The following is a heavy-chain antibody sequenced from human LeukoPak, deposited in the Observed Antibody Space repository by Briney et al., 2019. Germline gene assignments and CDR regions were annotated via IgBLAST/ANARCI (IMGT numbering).Heavy chain of an antibody. Sequence: GGSLRLSCAASGFTFSSYAMHWVRQAPGKGLEWVAVISYDGSNKYYADSVKGRFTISRDNAKNSLYLQMNSLRAEDTAVYYCARVEDYDILTGYDYWGQGTLVTVSS. D-gene: IGHD3-9*01. J-gene: IGHJ4*02. CDR1: GFTFSSYA. CDR2: ISYDGSNK. CDR3: ARVEDYDILTGYDY. V-gene: IGHV3-30*04.